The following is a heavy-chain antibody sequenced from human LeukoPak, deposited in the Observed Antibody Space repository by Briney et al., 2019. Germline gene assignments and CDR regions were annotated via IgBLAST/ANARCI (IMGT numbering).Heavy chain of an antibody. Sequence: ASVKVSCKTSRYTFTSYYMNWVRQAPGQGLEWMGMINPSGGSTSYAQKFQGRVTMTRDTSTSTVYMELNTVRSEDTALYYCARDRSPSARYFNYWGQGTLVTVSS. CDR2: INPSGGST. J-gene: IGHJ4*02. CDR3: ARDRSPSARYFNY. D-gene: IGHD2-15*01. CDR1: RYTFTSYY. V-gene: IGHV1-46*01.